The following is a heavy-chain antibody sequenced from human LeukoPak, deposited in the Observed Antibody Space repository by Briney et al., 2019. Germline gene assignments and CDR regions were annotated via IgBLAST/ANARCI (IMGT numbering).Heavy chain of an antibody. CDR2: INHSGST. CDR3: ARVRQWLQWGIWFDP. CDR1: GGSFSGYY. J-gene: IGHJ5*02. D-gene: IGHD5-24*01. V-gene: IGHV4-34*01. Sequence: PSETLSLTCAVYGGSFSGYYWSWIRQPPGKGLEWIGEINHSGSTNYNPSLKSRVTISVDTSKNQFSLKLSSVTAADTAVYYCARVRQWLQWGIWFDPWGQGTLVTVSS.